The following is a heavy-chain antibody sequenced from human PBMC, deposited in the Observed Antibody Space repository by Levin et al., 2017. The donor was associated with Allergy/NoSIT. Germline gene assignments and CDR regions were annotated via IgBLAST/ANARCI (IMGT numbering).Heavy chain of an antibody. CDR3: ARYCSSTSCYSSFDY. CDR1: GGSISSGSYY. V-gene: IGHV4-61*02. Sequence: LRLSCTVSGGSISSGSYYWSWIRQPAGKGLEWIGRICTSGSTNYNPSLKSRVTISVDTSKNQFSLKLSSVTAADTAVYYCARYCSSTSCYSSFDYWGQGTLVTVSS. CDR2: ICTSGST. J-gene: IGHJ4*02. D-gene: IGHD2-2*01.